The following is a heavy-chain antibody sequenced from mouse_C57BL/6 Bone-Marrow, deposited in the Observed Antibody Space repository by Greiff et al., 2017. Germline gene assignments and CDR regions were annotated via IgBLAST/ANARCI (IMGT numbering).Heavy chain of an antibody. CDR1: GYTFTTYP. V-gene: IGHV1-47*01. D-gene: IGHD2-1*01. Sequence: VMLVESGAELVKPGASVKMSCKASGYTFTTYPIAWMQQNHGKSLEWIGNFHPYNDDTKYNEKFKGKATLTVEKSSSTVYLELSRLTSDDSAVYYCARGGNYGGYYFDYWGQGTTLTVSS. J-gene: IGHJ2*01. CDR2: FHPYNDDT. CDR3: ARGGNYGGYYFDY.